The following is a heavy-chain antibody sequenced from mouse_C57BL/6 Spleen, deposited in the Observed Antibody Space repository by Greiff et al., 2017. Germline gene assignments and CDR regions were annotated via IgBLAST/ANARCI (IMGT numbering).Heavy chain of an antibody. D-gene: IGHD2-5*01. CDR1: GYTFTSYW. CDR3: ARSMGYSNYYFDY. V-gene: IGHV1-69*01. J-gene: IGHJ2*01. CDR2: IDPSDSYT. Sequence: VQLQQPGAELVMPGASVKLSCKASGYTFTSYWMHWVKQRPGQGLEWIGEIDPSDSYTNYNQKFKGKSTLTVDKSSSTAYMQLSSLTSEDSAVYYCARSMGYSNYYFDYWGQGTTRTVSS.